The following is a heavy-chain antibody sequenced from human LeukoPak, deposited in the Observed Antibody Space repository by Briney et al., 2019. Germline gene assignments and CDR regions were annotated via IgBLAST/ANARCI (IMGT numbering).Heavy chain of an antibody. CDR2: INPNSGGT. J-gene: IGHJ4*02. V-gene: IGHV1-2*02. D-gene: IGHD3-22*01. Sequence: GASVKVSCKASGYTFTGYYMHWVRQAPGQGLEWMGWINPNSGGTNYAQKFQGRVTMTRDTSISTAYMELSRLRSDDTAVYYCARDGSYDSSGYYFFYYFDYWGQGTLVTVSS. CDR1: GYTFTGYY. CDR3: ARDGSYDSSGYYFFYYFDY.